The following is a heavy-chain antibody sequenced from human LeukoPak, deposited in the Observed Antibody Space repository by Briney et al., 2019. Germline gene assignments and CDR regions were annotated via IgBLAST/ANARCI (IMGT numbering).Heavy chain of an antibody. V-gene: IGHV3-23*01. CDR2: IIGSGGST. D-gene: IGHD2-15*01. Sequence: GGSLRLSCAASGFTFSSYAMSWVRQAPGKGLEGVSAIIGSGGSTYYADSVKGRFTISRDNSKNTLYLQMNSLRAEDTAVYYCAKGGDIVVVVAATLHNWFDPWGQGTLVTVSS. J-gene: IGHJ5*02. CDR1: GFTFSSYA. CDR3: AKGGDIVVVVAATLHNWFDP.